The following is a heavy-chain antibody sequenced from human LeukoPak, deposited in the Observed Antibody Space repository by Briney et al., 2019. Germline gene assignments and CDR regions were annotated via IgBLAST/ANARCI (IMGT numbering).Heavy chain of an antibody. J-gene: IGHJ4*02. CDR2: FDPEDGET. Sequence: ASVKVSCKVSGYTLTELSMHWVRQAPGKGLEWMGGFDPEDGETIYAQKFQGRVTMTTDTSTSTAYMELRSLRSDDTAVYYCARGYCSGGSCLKTDYWGQGTLVTVSS. CDR1: GYTLTELS. D-gene: IGHD2-15*01. V-gene: IGHV1-24*01. CDR3: ARGYCSGGSCLKTDY.